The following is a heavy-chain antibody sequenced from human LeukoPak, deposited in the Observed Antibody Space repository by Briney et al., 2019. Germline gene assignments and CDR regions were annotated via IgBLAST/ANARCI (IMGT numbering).Heavy chain of an antibody. D-gene: IGHD6-13*01. CDR3: AIDSSSWYY. CDR1: GYTFTSYG. CDR2: IIPILGIA. J-gene: IGHJ4*02. V-gene: IGHV1-69*04. Sequence: SVKVSCKASGYTFTSYGISWVRQAPGQGLEWMGRIIPILGIANYAQKFQGRVTITADKSTSTAYMELSSLRSEDTAVYYCAIDSSSWYYWGQGTLVTVSS.